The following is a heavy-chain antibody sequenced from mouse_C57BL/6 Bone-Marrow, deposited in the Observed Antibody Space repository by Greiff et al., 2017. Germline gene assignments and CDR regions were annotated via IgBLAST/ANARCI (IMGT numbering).Heavy chain of an antibody. CDR1: GYTFTSYW. CDR3: ARDGYYSYYFEY. J-gene: IGHJ2*01. Sequence: QVQLQQPGAELVMPGASVKLSCKASGYTFTSYWMNWVKQRPGQGLEWIGEIDPSDSCTNYNQKFKGKSTLTVDKSSSTAYIHLRSLTSADSEVYYCARDGYYSYYFEYWGQGTTLTVSA. CDR2: IDPSDSCT. D-gene: IGHD2-3*01. V-gene: IGHV1-69*01.